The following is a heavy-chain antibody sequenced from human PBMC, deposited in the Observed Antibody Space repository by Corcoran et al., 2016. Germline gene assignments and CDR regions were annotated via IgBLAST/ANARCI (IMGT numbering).Heavy chain of an antibody. D-gene: IGHD3-3*01. CDR1: GYTFTGYY. CDR3: ASAYYDFWSCHRHAFDI. Sequence: HVQLVQAGAEVKKPGASVKVSCKASGYTFTGYYMHWVRQAPGQGLEWRGWINPNSGGTNYAQKFQGWVTMTRDTSISTAYMELSRLRSDDTAVYYCASAYYDFWSCHRHAFDIWGQGTMVTVSS. J-gene: IGHJ3*02. CDR2: INPNSGGT. V-gene: IGHV1-2*04.